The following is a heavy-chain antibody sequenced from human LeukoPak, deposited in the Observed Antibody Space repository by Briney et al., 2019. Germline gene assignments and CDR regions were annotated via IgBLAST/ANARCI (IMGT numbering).Heavy chain of an antibody. CDR2: IYYNGHT. V-gene: IGHV4-59*08. J-gene: IGHJ4*02. D-gene: IGHD2-15*01. CDR1: GDSFSSYY. Sequence: TSETLSLTCTVSGDSFSSYYWTWIRQPPGKGLGWIGYIYYNGHTNYNPSLTSRVTISVGTSKNQFSLKLNSVTAADTAVYYCARLGFCTGGRCLADFWGQGTLVTVSS. CDR3: ARLGFCTGGRCLADF.